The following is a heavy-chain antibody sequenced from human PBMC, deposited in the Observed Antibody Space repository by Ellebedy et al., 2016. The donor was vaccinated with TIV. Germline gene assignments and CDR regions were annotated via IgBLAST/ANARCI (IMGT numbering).Heavy chain of an antibody. V-gene: IGHV3-33*01. CDR1: GFNFNRFG. CDR3: ARDWQTTALDY. D-gene: IGHD4-11*01. Sequence: GGSLRLPCVASGFNFNRFGMHWVRQAPGKGLEWVAVIGYDGSNKYYGDSVKGRVTISRDTSKNTVYLEMDSLRGDDTAVYYCARDWQTTALDYWGQGTLVTVSS. CDR2: IGYDGSNK. J-gene: IGHJ4*02.